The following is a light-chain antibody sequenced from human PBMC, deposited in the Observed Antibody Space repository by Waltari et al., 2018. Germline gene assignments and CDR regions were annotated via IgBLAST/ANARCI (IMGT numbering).Light chain of an antibody. CDR3: SSRELSGHVV. CDR2: GKN. Sequence: SSDLTQDPDVSVALGQTVRIKCQGAIPRTYYGNWCRQKPGQAPALVSYGKNNRPSGIPDRFSASSSENTASLIITGAQAEDEADYYCSSRELSGHVVFGGGTRLTVL. V-gene: IGLV3-19*01. CDR1: IPRTYY. J-gene: IGLJ2*01.